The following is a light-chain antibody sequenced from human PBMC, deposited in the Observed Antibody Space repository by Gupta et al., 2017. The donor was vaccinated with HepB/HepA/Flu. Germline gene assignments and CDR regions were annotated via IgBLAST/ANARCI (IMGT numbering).Light chain of an antibody. CDR3: RQGLQSPPT. V-gene: IGKV2-28*01. CDR2: LGS. J-gene: IGKJ4*01. CDR1: QSLLYSNGYNY. Sequence: DIVMTQSPLSLPVTPGEPASISCRSSQSLLYSNGYNYLDWYLLKPGQSPQLLFYLGSNRASGVPDRIRACGPGIAFTLKISIVEAEDVGVYSGRQGLQSPPTFGGGTRVEIK.